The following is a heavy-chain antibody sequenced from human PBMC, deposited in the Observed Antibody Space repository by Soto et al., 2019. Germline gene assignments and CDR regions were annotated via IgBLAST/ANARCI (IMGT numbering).Heavy chain of an antibody. J-gene: IGHJ5*02. CDR1: GGSFSGYY. Sequence: QVQLQQWGAGLLKPSATLSLTCAVYGGSFSGYYWSWIRQPPGKGLEWIGEINHSGTTNYNPSLKSRVTIAVDTSKNQFSLKLSSVTAADTAVYYCARVGVRDGDYGVSRFDPWGQGTLVTVSS. V-gene: IGHV4-34*01. CDR3: ARVGVRDGDYGVSRFDP. CDR2: INHSGTT. D-gene: IGHD4-17*01.